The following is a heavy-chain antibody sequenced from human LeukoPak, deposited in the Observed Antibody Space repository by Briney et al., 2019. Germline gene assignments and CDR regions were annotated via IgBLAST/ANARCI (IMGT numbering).Heavy chain of an antibody. Sequence: GGSLRLSCAASGFTFSSYGMHWVRQAPGKGLEWVAVIWYDGSNKYYADSVKGRFTISRDNSKNTLYLQMNSLRAEDTAVHYCARDLGMEDCSGGSCFLDYYYGMDVWGQGTTVTVSS. CDR2: IWYDGSNK. D-gene: IGHD2-15*01. J-gene: IGHJ6*02. CDR3: ARDLGMEDCSGGSCFLDYYYGMDV. V-gene: IGHV3-33*01. CDR1: GFTFSSYG.